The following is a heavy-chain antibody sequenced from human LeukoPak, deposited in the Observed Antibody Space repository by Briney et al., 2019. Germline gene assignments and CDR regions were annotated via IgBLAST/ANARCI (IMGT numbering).Heavy chain of an antibody. D-gene: IGHD3-10*01. V-gene: IGHV1-69*11. CDR2: IIPILGTA. CDR1: GGTFSSYA. Sequence: ASVKVSCKASGGTFSSYAISWVRQAPGQGLEWMGRIIPILGTANYAQKFQGRVTITTDESTSTAYMELSSLRSEDTAVYYCARAIWFGEFLNWFDPWGQGTLVTVSS. CDR3: ARAIWFGEFLNWFDP. J-gene: IGHJ5*02.